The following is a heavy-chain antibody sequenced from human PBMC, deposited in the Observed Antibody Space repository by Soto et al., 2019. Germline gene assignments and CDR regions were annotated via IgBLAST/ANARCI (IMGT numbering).Heavy chain of an antibody. CDR3: ARDMTTENLFDY. CDR2: IYYSGST. Sequence: SETLSLTCTVSGGSISSGGYYWSWIRQHPGKGLEWIGYIYYSGSTYYNPSLKSRVTISVDTSKNQFSLKLSSVTAADTAVYHCARDMTTENLFDYWGQGTLVTVS. D-gene: IGHD4-17*01. CDR1: GGSISSGGYY. V-gene: IGHV4-31*03. J-gene: IGHJ4*02.